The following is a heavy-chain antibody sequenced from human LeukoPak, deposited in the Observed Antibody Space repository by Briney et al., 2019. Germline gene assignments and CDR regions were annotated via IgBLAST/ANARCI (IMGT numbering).Heavy chain of an antibody. CDR2: IRYDGSNK. CDR3: AKVFGSYYGSDY. V-gene: IGHV3-30*02. CDR1: GFTFSSYA. Sequence: PGGSLRLSCAASGFTFSSYAMHWVRQAPGKGLEWVAFIRYDGSNKYYADSVKGRFTISRDNSKNTLYLQMNSLRAEDTAVYYCAKVFGSYYGSDYWGQGTLVTVSS. D-gene: IGHD1-26*01. J-gene: IGHJ4*02.